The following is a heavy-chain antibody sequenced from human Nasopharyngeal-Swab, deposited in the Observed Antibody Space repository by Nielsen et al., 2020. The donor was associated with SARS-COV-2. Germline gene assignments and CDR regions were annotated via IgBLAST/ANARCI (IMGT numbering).Heavy chain of an antibody. CDR3: ARGGPTYYDFWSGPYGMDV. D-gene: IGHD3-3*01. CDR2: FDPEDGET. V-gene: IGHV1-24*01. CDR1: GYTLTELS. J-gene: IGHJ6*02. Sequence: ASVKVSCKVSGYTLTELSMHWVRQAPAKGLEWMGGFDPEDGETIYAQKFQGRVTMTRNTSISTAYMELSSLRSEDTAVYYCARGGPTYYDFWSGPYGMDVWGQGTTVTVSS.